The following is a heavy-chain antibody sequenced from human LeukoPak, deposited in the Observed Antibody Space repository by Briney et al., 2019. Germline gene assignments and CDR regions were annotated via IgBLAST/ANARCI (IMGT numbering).Heavy chain of an antibody. CDR2: IYYSGST. V-gene: IGHV4-39*07. J-gene: IGHJ6*03. CDR3: ARADIVVVPAAPRYYYYYYMGV. Sequence: PSETLSLTCTVSGGSISSSSYYWGWIRQPPGKGLEWIGSIYYSGSTYYNPSLKSRVTISVDTSKNQFSLKLSSVTAADTAVYYCARADIVVVPAAPRYYYYYYMGVWGKGTTVTVSS. D-gene: IGHD2-2*01. CDR1: GGSISSSSYY.